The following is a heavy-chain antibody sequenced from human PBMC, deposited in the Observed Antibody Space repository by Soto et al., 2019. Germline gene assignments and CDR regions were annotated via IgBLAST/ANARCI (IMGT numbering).Heavy chain of an antibody. J-gene: IGHJ4*02. CDR3: TLASFDY. CDR1: GYAFTSYY. Sequence: QVQLVQSGAEVKEPGASVTVSCKASGYAFTSYYIHWVRQAPGQGLKWVGIINPSDGSTSYPHNFQGRVSMTRDTSTSTVYMDLSSLRSEDTAMYYCTLASFDYWGQGTQVTVSP. V-gene: IGHV1-46*03. CDR2: INPSDGST.